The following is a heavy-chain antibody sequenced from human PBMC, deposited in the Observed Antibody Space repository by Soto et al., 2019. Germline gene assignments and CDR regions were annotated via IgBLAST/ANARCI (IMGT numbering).Heavy chain of an antibody. CDR2: INRGNGNT. Sequence: QVQLVQSGAEEKKPGASVKVSCKASGYTFSNFAMQWVRQAPGQRLEWMGWINRGNGNTEYSQKFQGRVTISRDTSASSVHMDLSSLTSEDTAVYYCARSSTVDTTAGGTHFDYWGQGTLVPVSS. J-gene: IGHJ4*02. V-gene: IGHV1-3*05. D-gene: IGHD1-1*01. CDR3: ARSSTVDTTAGGTHFDY. CDR1: GYTFSNFA.